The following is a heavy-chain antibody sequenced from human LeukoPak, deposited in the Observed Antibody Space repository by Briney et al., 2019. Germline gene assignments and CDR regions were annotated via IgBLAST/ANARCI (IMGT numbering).Heavy chain of an antibody. CDR1: GFTFSSYA. V-gene: IGHV3-23*01. J-gene: IGHJ4*02. CDR3: ARNENSGWGYFDY. CDR2: IGGSNGTT. Sequence: GGSLRLSCAASGFTFSSYAMSWVHQAPGKGLEWVSVIGGSNGTTFYVGSVKGRFTISRDNSKDTLYLQMNSLRAEDTAVYYCARNENSGWGYFDYWGQGTLVTVSS. D-gene: IGHD5-12*01.